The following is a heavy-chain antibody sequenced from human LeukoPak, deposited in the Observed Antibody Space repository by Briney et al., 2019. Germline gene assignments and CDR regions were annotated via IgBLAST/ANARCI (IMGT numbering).Heavy chain of an antibody. J-gene: IGHJ4*02. CDR2: ISGDGGST. CDR3: AKDGYGDYDY. D-gene: IGHD4-17*01. V-gene: IGHV3-43*02. CDR1: GFTFDDYA. Sequence: GGSLRLSCAASGFTFDDYAMHWVRQAPGKGLEWVSLISGDGGSTYYADSVKGRFTISRDNGKNSLYLQMNILRTEDTALYYCAKDGYGDYDYWGQGTLVTVSS.